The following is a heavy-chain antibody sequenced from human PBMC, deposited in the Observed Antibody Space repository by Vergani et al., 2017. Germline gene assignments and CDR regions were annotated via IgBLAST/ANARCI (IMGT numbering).Heavy chain of an antibody. V-gene: IGHV4-34*08. CDR1: GGTFSSYA. J-gene: IGHJ6*03. CDR2: INHSGST. Sequence: QVQLVQSGAEVKKPGSSVKVSCKASGGTFSSYAISWVRQAPGQGLEWIGEINHSGSTNYNPSLKSRVTISVDTSKNQFSLKLSSVTAADTAVYYCVLGRYSWPYYYYYYMDVWGKGTTVPVSS. CDR3: VLGRYSWPYYYYYYMDV. D-gene: IGHD5-18*01.